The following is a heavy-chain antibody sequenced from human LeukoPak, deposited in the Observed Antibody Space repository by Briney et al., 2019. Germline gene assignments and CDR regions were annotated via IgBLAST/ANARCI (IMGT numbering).Heavy chain of an antibody. CDR1: GGTFSSYA. CDR2: IIPIFGTA. CDR3: ARDKVAVAGIGYFDY. V-gene: IGHV1-69*01. J-gene: IGHJ4*02. Sequence: GASVKVSCKASGGTFSSYAISWVRQAPGQGLEWMGGIIPIFGTANYAQKFQGRVTITADESTSTAYMELSSLRSEDTAVYYCARDKVAVAGIGYFDYWGQGTLVTVSS. D-gene: IGHD6-19*01.